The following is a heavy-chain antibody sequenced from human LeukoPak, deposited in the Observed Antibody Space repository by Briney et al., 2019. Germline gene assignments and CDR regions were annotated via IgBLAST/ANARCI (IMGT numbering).Heavy chain of an antibody. J-gene: IGHJ5*02. CDR3: AREYYDFWSRYFEEGPNWFDP. D-gene: IGHD3-3*01. CDR1: GYTFTSYD. V-gene: IGHV1-8*01. Sequence: ASVKVSCKASGYTFTSYDINWVRQATGQGLEWMGWMNPNSGNTGYAQKFQGRVTMTRNTSISTAYMELSSLRSEDTAVYYCAREYYDFWSRYFEEGPNWFDPWGQGTLVTVSS. CDR2: MNPNSGNT.